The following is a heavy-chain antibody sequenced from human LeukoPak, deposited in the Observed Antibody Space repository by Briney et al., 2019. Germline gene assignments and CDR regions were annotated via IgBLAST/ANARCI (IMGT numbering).Heavy chain of an antibody. CDR2: ISASSNTI. J-gene: IGHJ3*02. V-gene: IGHV3-48*01. D-gene: IGHD7-27*01. CDR1: GFTFSSYS. CDR3: VRVGTSFDI. Sequence: GGSLRLSCAASGFTFSSYSMNWVRQAPGKGLEWVSYISASSNTIYYADSVKGRFTISRDNAKNSLYLQMNSLRVEDTAVYYCVRVGTSFDIWGQGTMVTVSS.